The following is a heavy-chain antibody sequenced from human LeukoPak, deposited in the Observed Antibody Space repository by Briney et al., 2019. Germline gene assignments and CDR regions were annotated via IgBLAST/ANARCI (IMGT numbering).Heavy chain of an antibody. CDR3: ARDERHDILSTNIDY. J-gene: IGHJ4*02. CDR1: GFTFSSYE. D-gene: IGHD3-9*01. V-gene: IGHV3-48*03. CDR2: ISSSGSTI. Sequence: GGSLRLSCAASGFTFSSYEMNWVRQAPGKGLEWVSYISSSGSTIYYADSVKGRFTISRDNAKNSLYLQMNSLRAEDTAVYYCARDERHDILSTNIDYWGQGTLVTVSS.